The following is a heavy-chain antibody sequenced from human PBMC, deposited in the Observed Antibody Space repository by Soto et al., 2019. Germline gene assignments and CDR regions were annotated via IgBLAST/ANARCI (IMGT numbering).Heavy chain of an antibody. Sequence: PSETLSLTCTVSGGSISSSSYYWGWIRQPPGKGLEWIGSIYYSGSTYYNPSLKSRVTISVDTSKNQFSLKLSSVTAADTAVYYCARLAYQDWFDPWGQGTLLTVSS. CDR3: ARLAYQDWFDP. J-gene: IGHJ5*02. V-gene: IGHV4-39*01. D-gene: IGHD3-16*01. CDR1: GGSISSSSYY. CDR2: IYYSGST.